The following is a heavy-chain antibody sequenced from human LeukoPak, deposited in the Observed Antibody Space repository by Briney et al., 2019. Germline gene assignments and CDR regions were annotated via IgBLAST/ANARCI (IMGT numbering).Heavy chain of an antibody. Sequence: GGSLRLSCVVSGFTVSSNYMSWVRQAPGKGLEWVSVIYSGGSTYYADSVKGRFTISRDNSKNTLYLQMNSLRAEDTAVYYCAKVEYSYGIDYWGQGTLVTVSS. D-gene: IGHD5-18*01. J-gene: IGHJ4*02. CDR2: IYSGGST. V-gene: IGHV3-53*01. CDR3: AKVEYSYGIDY. CDR1: GFTVSSNY.